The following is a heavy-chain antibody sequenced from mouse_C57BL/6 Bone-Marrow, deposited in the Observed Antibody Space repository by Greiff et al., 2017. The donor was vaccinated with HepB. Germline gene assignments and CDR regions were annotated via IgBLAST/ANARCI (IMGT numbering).Heavy chain of an antibody. CDR2: INPGSGGT. D-gene: IGHD2-4*01. V-gene: IGHV1-54*01. Sequence: QVQLQQSGAELVRPGTSVKVSCKASGYAFTNYLIEWVKQRPGQGLEWIGVINPGSGGTNYNEKFKGKATLTADKSSSTAYMQLSSLTSEDSAVYFCARWDYDYDEEDYWGQGTTLTVSS. CDR1: GYAFTNYL. J-gene: IGHJ2*01. CDR3: ARWDYDYDEEDY.